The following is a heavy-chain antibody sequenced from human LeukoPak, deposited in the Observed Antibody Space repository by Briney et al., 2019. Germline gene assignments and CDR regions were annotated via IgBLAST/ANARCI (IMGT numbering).Heavy chain of an antibody. D-gene: IGHD2-15*01. V-gene: IGHV3-21*01. CDR1: GFTFSSYS. CDR3: ARDYCSGGSCYLYGY. CDR2: ISSSSSYI. Sequence: GSLRLSRAASGFTFSSYSMNWVRQAPGKGLEWVSSISSSSSYIYYADSVKGRFTISRDNAKNSLYLQMNSLRAEDTAVYYCARDYCSGGSCYLYGYWGQGTLVTVSS. J-gene: IGHJ4*02.